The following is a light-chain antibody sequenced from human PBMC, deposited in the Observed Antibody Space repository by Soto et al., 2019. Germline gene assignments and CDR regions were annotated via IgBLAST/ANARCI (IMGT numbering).Light chain of an antibody. Sequence: QSALTQPASVSGSPGQSITISCTGTSSDVGGYNYVSWYQHHPGKAPKLIIYEVSNRPSGASNRCSGSKSGNTASLTISGLQADAEADYYCSSYTSSSTVVFGIGTKLTVL. CDR1: SSDVGGYNY. V-gene: IGLV2-14*01. CDR3: SSYTSSSTVV. CDR2: EVS. J-gene: IGLJ1*01.